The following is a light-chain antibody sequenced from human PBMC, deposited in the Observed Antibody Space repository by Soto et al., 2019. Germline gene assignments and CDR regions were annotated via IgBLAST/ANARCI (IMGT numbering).Light chain of an antibody. CDR2: GAS. J-gene: IGKJ2*01. CDR1: QSFDSSY. Sequence: ELVLTQSPGTLSLSPGERATLSCRASQSFDSSYLVWYQQKPGQAPRPLIYGASSMATGITDRFSGSGSGTDFTLTISRLEPEDFAVYYCQQYCSSHYTFGPGTKVEMK. V-gene: IGKV3-20*01. CDR3: QQYCSSHYT.